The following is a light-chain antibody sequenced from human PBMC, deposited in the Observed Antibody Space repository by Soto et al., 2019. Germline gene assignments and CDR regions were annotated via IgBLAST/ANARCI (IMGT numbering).Light chain of an antibody. V-gene: IGLV2-14*01. CDR3: SSYTSGSTVV. CDR2: DVS. Sequence: QSALTQPASVSGSPGQSITISCTGTSSDVGGYKYVSWYQQHPGKAPKLMIYDVSNRPSGVSNRFSGSKSGNTASLTISGLRAEHEADYYCSSYTSGSTVVFGGGTKLTVL. CDR1: SSDVGGYKY. J-gene: IGLJ2*01.